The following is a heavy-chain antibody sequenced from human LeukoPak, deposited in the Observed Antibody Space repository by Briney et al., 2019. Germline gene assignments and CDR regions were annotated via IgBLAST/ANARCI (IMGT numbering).Heavy chain of an antibody. CDR3: ARASTYYYDSSGYGRAEYFQH. Sequence: SVKVSCKASGYTFTGYYMHWVRQAPGQGLEWMGGIIPIFGTANYAQKFQGRVTITADESTSTAYMELSSLRSEDTAVYYCARASTYYYDSSGYGRAEYFQHWGQGTLVTVSS. CDR2: IIPIFGTA. D-gene: IGHD3-22*01. V-gene: IGHV1-69*13. CDR1: GYTFTGYY. J-gene: IGHJ1*01.